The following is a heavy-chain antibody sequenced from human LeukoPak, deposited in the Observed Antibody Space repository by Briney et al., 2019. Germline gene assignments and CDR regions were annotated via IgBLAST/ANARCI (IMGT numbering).Heavy chain of an antibody. V-gene: IGHV4-34*01. CDR1: GGSFSGFY. CDR3: ARGHVGSYAYYYYYGMDV. Sequence: SETLSLTCAVYGGSFSGFYWSWIRQPPKKGLEWIGEINHSESTNYNPSLESRVTISVDTSKNQFSLKVRSVTAADTAVYYCARGHVGSYAYYYYYGMDVWGQGTTVTVSS. CDR2: INHSEST. D-gene: IGHD2-8*01. J-gene: IGHJ6*02.